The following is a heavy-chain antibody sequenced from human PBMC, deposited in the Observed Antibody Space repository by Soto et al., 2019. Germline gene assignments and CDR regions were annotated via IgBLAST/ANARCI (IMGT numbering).Heavy chain of an antibody. CDR1: GFTFRSYA. Sequence: LRLSCAASGFTFRSYAIHWVRQAPGKGLEWVAVISRDGSNKYYVDSVKGRFTISRDNSKDAVYLQMNSLRDEDSAMFYCARSRSGAVADSFDFWGQGTLVTVSS. D-gene: IGHD3-10*01. J-gene: IGHJ4*02. CDR2: ISRDGSNK. V-gene: IGHV3-30-3*01. CDR3: ARSRSGAVADSFDF.